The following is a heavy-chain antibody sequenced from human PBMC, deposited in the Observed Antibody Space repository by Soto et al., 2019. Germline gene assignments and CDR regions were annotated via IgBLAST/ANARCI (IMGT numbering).Heavy chain of an antibody. D-gene: IGHD1-7*01. V-gene: IGHV4-30-4*01. CDR3: ARGVTGTSWFDP. J-gene: IGHJ5*02. Sequence: SETLSLTCTVSGGSISSGDYYWSWIRQPPGKGLEWIGYIYYSGSTYYNPSLKSRVTISVDTSKNQFSLKLSSVTAADTAVYYCARGVTGTSWFDPWGQGTLVTVS. CDR1: GGSISSGDYY. CDR2: IYYSGST.